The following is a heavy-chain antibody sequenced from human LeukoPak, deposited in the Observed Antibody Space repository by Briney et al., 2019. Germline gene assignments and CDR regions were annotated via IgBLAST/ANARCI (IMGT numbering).Heavy chain of an antibody. J-gene: IGHJ3*02. V-gene: IGHV3-23*01. Sequence: PGGSLRLSCAASGFTFNNYNMNWVRQAPGKGLEWVSGISGRGVSTYYADSLKGRFTVSRDNSKNTVFLQMNSLRAEDTAVYYCAKTVVVTGNPRAFDIWGQGTMVTVSS. CDR3: AKTVVVTGNPRAFDI. D-gene: IGHD2-21*02. CDR2: ISGRGVST. CDR1: GFTFNNYN.